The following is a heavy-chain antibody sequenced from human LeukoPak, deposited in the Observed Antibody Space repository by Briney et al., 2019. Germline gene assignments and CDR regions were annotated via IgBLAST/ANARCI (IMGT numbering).Heavy chain of an antibody. V-gene: IGHV4-39*06. J-gene: IGHJ4*02. D-gene: IGHD3-22*01. CDR2: IFNSGTA. CDR1: GGSISSSTYY. Sequence: SETLSLTCTVSGGSISSSTYYWGWIRQSPGAGLEWIGSIFNSGTAYYNPSLKSRVTISVETSKNEFPLRLSSVTAADTAMFYCARDNYYDSSGYPYYFDRWGQGTLVTVSS. CDR3: ARDNYYDSSGYPYYFDR.